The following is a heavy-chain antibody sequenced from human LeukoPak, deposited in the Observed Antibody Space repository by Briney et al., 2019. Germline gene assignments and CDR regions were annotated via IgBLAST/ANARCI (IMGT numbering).Heavy chain of an antibody. CDR2: ISGSGGGT. V-gene: IGHV3-23*01. CDR3: AKDRLRATVASFDY. CDR1: GLTVSSDA. D-gene: IGHD4-23*01. Sequence: GGSLRLSCAASGLTVSSDAIGSVRQAPGEGLGWGSGISGSGGGTSSADSVKGRFTNSRANSKTRPHLRWNSLTAQAPPINYCAKDRLRATVASFDYWGQGTLVTVSS. J-gene: IGHJ4*02.